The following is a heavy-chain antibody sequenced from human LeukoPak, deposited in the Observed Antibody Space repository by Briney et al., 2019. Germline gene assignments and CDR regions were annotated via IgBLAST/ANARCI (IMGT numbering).Heavy chain of an antibody. CDR3: AKDRSRKGNWFDP. Sequence: GGSLRLSCAASGLTFSSYAMSWVRQAPGMGLEWVSAVSGSGGSTFYADSVKGRFTISRDNSKNTLYLQMNSLRAEDTAVYYCAKDRSRKGNWFDPWGQGTLVTVSS. CDR2: VSGSGGST. J-gene: IGHJ5*02. V-gene: IGHV3-23*01. CDR1: GLTFSSYA.